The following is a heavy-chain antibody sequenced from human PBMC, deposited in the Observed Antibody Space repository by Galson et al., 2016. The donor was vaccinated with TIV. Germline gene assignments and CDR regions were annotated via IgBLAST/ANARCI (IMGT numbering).Heavy chain of an antibody. J-gene: IGHJ6*02. CDR1: GLIVSSNY. CDR3: ARDHRHCGNECDLYYYYGMDV. V-gene: IGHV3-66*02. Sequence: SLRLSCAASGLIVSSNYMSWVRQAPGKGLEWVSLISSGGSTSYADSVRGRFTISRDNSNNRVYLQMNSVRPEDTAVYYCARDHRHCGNECDLYYYYGMDVWGQGATVTVSS. D-gene: IGHD2-21*01. CDR2: ISSGGST.